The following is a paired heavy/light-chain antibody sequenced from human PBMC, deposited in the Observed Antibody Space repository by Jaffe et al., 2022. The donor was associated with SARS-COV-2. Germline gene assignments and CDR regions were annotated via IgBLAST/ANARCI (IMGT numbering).Heavy chain of an antibody. D-gene: IGHD6-6*01. V-gene: IGHV3-23*01. J-gene: IGHJ4*02. CDR2: ISDSGGRA. CDR1: GFSFNSYA. Sequence: EVQLLESGGGLVQPGGSLRLSCAASGFSFNSYAMSWVRQVPGRGLEWVSGISDSGGRAFYADSVKGRFTISRDNSKNTLYLQMNSLRAEDTAVYYCAKDRRAYSSSSDYWGQGTLVTVSS. CDR3: AKDRRAYSSSSDY.
Light chain of an antibody. J-gene: IGKJ1*01. CDR1: QGISNY. Sequence: DIQMTQSPSSLSASVGDRVTITCRASQGISNYLAWYQQKPGKVPELLIYAAYTLQSGVPSRFSGSGSGTDFTLTINSLQPEDVATYYCQRYNSAPQTFGQGTKVEVK. CDR3: QRYNSAPQT. CDR2: AAY. V-gene: IGKV1-27*01.